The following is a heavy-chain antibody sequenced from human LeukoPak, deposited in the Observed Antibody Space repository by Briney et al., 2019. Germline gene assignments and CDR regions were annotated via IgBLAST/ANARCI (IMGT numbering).Heavy chain of an antibody. CDR1: GYIFTSYG. Sequence: EASVKVSCKASGYIFTSYGISWVRQAPGQGLEWMGWISAYNGNTNYAQKLQGRVTMATDTSTSTAYMELRSLRSDDTAVYYCARGLYDYEPYYYMDVWGKGTTVTVSS. D-gene: IGHD4-17*01. CDR2: ISAYNGNT. CDR3: ARGLYDYEPYYYMDV. V-gene: IGHV1-18*01. J-gene: IGHJ6*03.